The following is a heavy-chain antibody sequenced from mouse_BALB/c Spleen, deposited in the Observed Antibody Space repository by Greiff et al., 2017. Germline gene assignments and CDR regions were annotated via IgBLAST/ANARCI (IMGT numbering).Heavy chain of an antibody. J-gene: IGHJ3*01. CDR1: GYTFTSYT. CDR3: ATPYYDYDGWFAY. CDR2: INPSTGYT. V-gene: IGHV1-4*01. Sequence: QVQLKESGAELARPGASVKMSCKASGYTFTSYTMHWVKQRPGQGLEWIGYINPSTGYTEYNQKFKGKATMTVDKSSSTAYMELARLTSEDSAIYYCATPYYDYDGWFAYWGQGTLVTVSA. D-gene: IGHD2-4*01.